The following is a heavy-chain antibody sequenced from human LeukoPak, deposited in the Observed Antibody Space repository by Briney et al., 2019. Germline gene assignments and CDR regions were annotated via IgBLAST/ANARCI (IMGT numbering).Heavy chain of an antibody. CDR3: VRDDRRDV. V-gene: IGHV3-72*01. J-gene: IGHJ6*02. CDR2: NRNKANSHST. D-gene: IGHD3-22*01. CDR1: GFTFSDHY. Sequence: QPGGSLRLSCAASGFTFSDHYMDWVREATGKGLEWVGRNRNKANSHSTEYAASVMGRFTISRDESKNSVYLDMNSLKSEDTAVYYCVRDDRRDVWGQGTTVIVSS.